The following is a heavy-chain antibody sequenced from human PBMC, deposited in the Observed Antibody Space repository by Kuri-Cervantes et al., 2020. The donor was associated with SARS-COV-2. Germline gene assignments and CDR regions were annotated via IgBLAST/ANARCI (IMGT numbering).Heavy chain of an antibody. J-gene: IGHJ4*02. CDR3: ARVGAYLGYCSSTSCYGPFDY. V-gene: IGHV4-38-2*02. CDR1: GGSISSYY. D-gene: IGHD2-2*01. Sequence: GSLRLSCTVSGGSISSYYWGWIRQPPGKGLEWIGSIYHSGSTYYNPSLKSRVTISVDTSKNQFSLKLSSVTAADTAVYYCARVGAYLGYCSSTSCYGPFDYWGQGTLVTVSS. CDR2: IYHSGST.